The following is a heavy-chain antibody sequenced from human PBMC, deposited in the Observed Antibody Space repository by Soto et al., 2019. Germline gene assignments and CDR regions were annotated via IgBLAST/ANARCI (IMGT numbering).Heavy chain of an antibody. J-gene: IGHJ3*02. CDR3: VKAMYCNMTTCYAGAFDM. V-gene: IGHV3-23*01. Sequence: GGSLRLSCAASGFTFGYYGMSWVRQAPGKGLEWVSGSGATTFYADSVRGRFTISRDNSKNTLYLQMNGLTAEDTAVYYCVKAMYCNMTTCYAGAFDMWGQGTTVTVSS. CDR2: SGSGATT. CDR1: GFTFGYYG. D-gene: IGHD2-2*01.